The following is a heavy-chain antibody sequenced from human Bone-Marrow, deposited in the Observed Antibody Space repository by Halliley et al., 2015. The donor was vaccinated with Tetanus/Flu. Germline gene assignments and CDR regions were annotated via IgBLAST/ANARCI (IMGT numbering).Heavy chain of an antibody. CDR1: GYMFTSYG. V-gene: IGHV1-18*01. CDR3: ARGSGAGWFDP. Sequence: QLVQSGGEVKKPGASVKVSCKASGYMFTSYGIHWARQAPGQGLEWLGRISGYNGNTNYAQNLQDRVILTIDTSTTTAYMELRSLRSDGPAVYFWARGSGAGWFDPWGQGTLVIVST. CDR2: ISGYNGNT. J-gene: IGHJ5*02. D-gene: IGHD1-26*01.